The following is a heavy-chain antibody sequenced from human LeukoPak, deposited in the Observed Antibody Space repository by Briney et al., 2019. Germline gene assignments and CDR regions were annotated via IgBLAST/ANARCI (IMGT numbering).Heavy chain of an antibody. J-gene: IGHJ6*03. Sequence: SETLSLTCTVSGGSISSCYWSWIRQPAGKGLEWIGRIYTSGSTNYNPSLKSRVTMSVDTSKNQFSLKLSSVTAADTAVYYCARGLCSSTSCYGGFGDRGYYYYYMDVWGKGTTVTVSS. D-gene: IGHD2-2*01. V-gene: IGHV4-4*07. CDR3: ARGLCSSTSCYGGFGDRGYYYYYMDV. CDR1: GGSISSCY. CDR2: IYTSGST.